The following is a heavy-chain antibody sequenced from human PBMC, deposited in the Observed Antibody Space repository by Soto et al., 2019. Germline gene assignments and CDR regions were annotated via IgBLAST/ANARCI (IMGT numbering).Heavy chain of an antibody. V-gene: IGHV3-23*01. CDR3: AKGLRLGELSHYYYGMDV. CDR1: GFTFSSYA. CDR2: ISGSGGST. D-gene: IGHD3-16*02. J-gene: IGHJ6*02. Sequence: GGSLRLSCAASGFTFSSYAMSWVRQAPGKGLEWVSAISGSGGSTYYADSVKGRFTISRDNSKNTLYLQMNSLRAEDTAVYYCAKGLRLGELSHYYYGMDVWGQGTTVTVSS.